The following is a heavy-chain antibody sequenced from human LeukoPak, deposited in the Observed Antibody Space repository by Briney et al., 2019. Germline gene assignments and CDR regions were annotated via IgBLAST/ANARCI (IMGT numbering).Heavy chain of an antibody. Sequence: GGSLRLSCAASGFTFSSYWMSWVRQAPGKGLEWVANIKQDGSEKYYVDSVKGRFTISRDNAKNSLYLQMNSLRAEDTAVYYCAAVLGIAAAGTLDYWGQGTLVTVSS. D-gene: IGHD6-13*01. CDR3: AAVLGIAAAGTLDY. V-gene: IGHV3-7*01. J-gene: IGHJ4*02. CDR2: IKQDGSEK. CDR1: GFTFSSYW.